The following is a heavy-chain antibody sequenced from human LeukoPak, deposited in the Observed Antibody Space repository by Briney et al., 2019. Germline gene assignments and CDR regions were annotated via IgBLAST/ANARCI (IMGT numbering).Heavy chain of an antibody. CDR3: AKATGRYYYYSMDV. CDR1: GFTFSIFG. Sequence: GGSLRLSCTASGFTFSIFGMHWVRQAPGKGLEWVAFIRYDGTNKYYADSVKGRFTISRDNSKNTPYLQMNSLRTEDTAVYYCAKATGRYYYYSMDVWGKGATVTVSS. V-gene: IGHV3-30*02. D-gene: IGHD1-14*01. CDR2: IRYDGTNK. J-gene: IGHJ6*03.